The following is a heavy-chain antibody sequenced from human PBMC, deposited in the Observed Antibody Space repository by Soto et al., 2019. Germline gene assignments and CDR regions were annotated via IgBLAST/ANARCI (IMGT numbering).Heavy chain of an antibody. CDR1: GFTVSSNY. V-gene: IGHV3-53*02. CDR2: IYSGGST. CDR3: ARARGSYYFDY. D-gene: IGHD1-26*01. J-gene: IGHJ4*02. Sequence: EVQLVETGGGLIQPRGSLRLSCAASGFTVSSNYMSWVRQAPGKGLEWVSVIYSGGSTYYADSVKGRFTISRDNSKNTLHLQMNSLRAEDTAVYYCARARGSYYFDYWGQGTLVTVSS.